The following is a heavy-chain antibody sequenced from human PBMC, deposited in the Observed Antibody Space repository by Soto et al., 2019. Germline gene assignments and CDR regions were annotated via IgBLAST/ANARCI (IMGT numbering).Heavy chain of an antibody. Sequence: QVQLQESGPGLVSPLGTLSLTCAVSGGSINTDSWWPWVRQPQGKGLEWIGEIHRSRGTNYNSSLKSRVTISIDRSTNHVSLRLYSVTAADTAVYYCASREEARPFWGQGTLVTVSS. CDR1: GGSINTDSW. J-gene: IGHJ4*02. CDR2: IHRSRGT. CDR3: ASREEARPF. D-gene: IGHD6-6*01. V-gene: IGHV4-4*02.